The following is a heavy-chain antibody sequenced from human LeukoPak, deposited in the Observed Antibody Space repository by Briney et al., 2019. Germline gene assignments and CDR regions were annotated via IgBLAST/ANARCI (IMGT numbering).Heavy chain of an antibody. CDR2: IYYSGST. J-gene: IGHJ4*02. V-gene: IGHV4-31*03. D-gene: IGHD3-10*01. CDR1: DGSISSGDYY. CDR3: ARRTMVRGVGYYFDY. Sequence: SETLSLTCTVSDGSISSGDYYWSWIRQHPGKGLEWIGYIYYSGSTYYNPSLKSRVTISVDTSKNQFSLKLSSVTAADTAVYYCARRTMVRGVGYYFDYWGQGTLVTVSS.